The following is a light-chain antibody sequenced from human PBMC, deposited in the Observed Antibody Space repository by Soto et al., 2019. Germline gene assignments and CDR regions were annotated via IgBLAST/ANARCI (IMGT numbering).Light chain of an antibody. CDR3: QQHNTYPET. Sequence: DIQMTQSPSTLSASVGDRVTITCRASQSISSWLAWYQQKPGKAPKLLNYKASSLESGVPSRFSGSGSGTEFTLTISSLQPDDFATYYCQQHNTYPETFGQGTKVEIK. J-gene: IGKJ1*01. CDR1: QSISSW. V-gene: IGKV1-5*03. CDR2: KAS.